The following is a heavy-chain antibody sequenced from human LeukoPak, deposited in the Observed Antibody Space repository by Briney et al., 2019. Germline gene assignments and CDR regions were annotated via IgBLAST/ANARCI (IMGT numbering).Heavy chain of an antibody. CDR1: GGSISSGGYY. V-gene: IGHV4-30-2*01. CDR3: ARSNSNYGYYYYYMDV. J-gene: IGHJ6*03. CDR2: IYHSGST. D-gene: IGHD4-11*01. Sequence: PSETLSLTCTVSGGSISSGGYYWSWIRQPPGKGLEWIGYIYHSGSTYYNPSLKSRVTISVDRSKSQFSLKLSSVTAADTAVYYCARSNSNYGYYYYYMDVWGKGTTVTVSS.